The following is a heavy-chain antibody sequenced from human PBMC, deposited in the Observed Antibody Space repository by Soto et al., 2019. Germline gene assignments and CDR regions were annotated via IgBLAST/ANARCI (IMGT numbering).Heavy chain of an antibody. J-gene: IGHJ5*01. CDR2: INPNNGDT. V-gene: IGHV1-2*02. CDR1: GGTFSSYA. Sequence: QVQLVQSGAEVKKPGSSVKVSCKASGGTFSSYAISWVRQAPGQGLEWMGGINPNNGDTKYAQRFQGRVTVTRDTSSSTAYMELRRLTSDDTAVYYCGREERNGFDSWGQGTLVTVSS. CDR3: GREERNGFDS.